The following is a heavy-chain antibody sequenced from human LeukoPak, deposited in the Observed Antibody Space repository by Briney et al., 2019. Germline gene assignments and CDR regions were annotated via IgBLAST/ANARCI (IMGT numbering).Heavy chain of an antibody. CDR2: IRYDGNNQ. V-gene: IGHV3-30*03. J-gene: IGHJ4*02. Sequence: GRSLRLSCAVSGFTFQTFGMHWVRQTPGKGLEWVSFIRYDGNNQHYTDSVKGRFTISRDNSKNTLYLQMNSLRADDTGVYYCARELNTLVSGMGDFDDWGQGTLVTVSS. D-gene: IGHD3-16*01. CDR1: GFTFQTFG. CDR3: ARELNTLVSGMGDFDD.